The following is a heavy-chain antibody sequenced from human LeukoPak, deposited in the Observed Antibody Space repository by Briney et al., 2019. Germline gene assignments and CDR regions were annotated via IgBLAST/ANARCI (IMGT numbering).Heavy chain of an antibody. CDR2: INHSGST. CDR1: GGSISSGGYY. J-gene: IGHJ4*02. CDR3: ARGVRYYGSGSYYKHPDYFDY. V-gene: IGHV4-39*07. D-gene: IGHD3-10*01. Sequence: PSETLSLTCTVSGGSISSGGYYWSWIRQPPGKGLEWIGEINHSGSTNYNPSLKSRVTISVDTSKNQFSLKLSSVTAADTAVYYCARGVRYYGSGSYYKHPDYFDYWGQGTLVTVSS.